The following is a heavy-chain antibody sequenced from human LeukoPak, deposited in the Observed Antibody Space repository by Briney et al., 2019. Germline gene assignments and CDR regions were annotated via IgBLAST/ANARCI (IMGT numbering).Heavy chain of an antibody. Sequence: SETLSLTCTVSGGSISSGSYYWSWIRQPAGKGLEWIGRIYTSGSTTYNPSLKSRVTISVDTSKSQCSLKLSSVTPADTAVYYCAREIPVITIFGVVTVFDPWGQETLVTVSS. CDR1: GGSISSGSYY. CDR2: IYTSGST. D-gene: IGHD3-3*01. J-gene: IGHJ5*02. V-gene: IGHV4-61*02. CDR3: AREIPVITIFGVVTVFDP.